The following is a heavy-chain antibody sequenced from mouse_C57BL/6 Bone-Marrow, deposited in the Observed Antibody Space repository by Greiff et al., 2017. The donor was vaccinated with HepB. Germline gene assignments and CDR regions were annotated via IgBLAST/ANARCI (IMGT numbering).Heavy chain of an antibody. CDR3: ARQSSRLLWFAY. V-gene: IGHV1-50*01. CDR2: IAPSDSYI. CDR1: GYTFTSYW. D-gene: IGHD2-12*01. J-gene: IGHJ3*01. Sequence: QVQLQQSGAEFVKPGASVKLSCTASGYTFTSYWMQWVKQRPGQGLEWIGDIAPSDSYINYNPKFKGKATLTVDTSSNTAYMQLSSLTSEDPAVYYCARQSSRLLWFAYGGRGKLVTVTA.